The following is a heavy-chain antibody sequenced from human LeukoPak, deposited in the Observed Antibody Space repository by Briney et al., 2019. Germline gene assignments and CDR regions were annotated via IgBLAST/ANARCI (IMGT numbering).Heavy chain of an antibody. Sequence: ASVKVSCKASGYTFTSYYMHWVRQAPGQGLERMGIINPSGGSTSYAQKFQGRVTMTRDTSTSTVYMELSSLRSEDTAVYYCARDPRFLEWERYFDYWGQGTLVTVSS. CDR2: INPSGGST. V-gene: IGHV1-46*01. J-gene: IGHJ4*02. CDR1: GYTFTSYY. CDR3: ARDPRFLEWERYFDY. D-gene: IGHD3-3*01.